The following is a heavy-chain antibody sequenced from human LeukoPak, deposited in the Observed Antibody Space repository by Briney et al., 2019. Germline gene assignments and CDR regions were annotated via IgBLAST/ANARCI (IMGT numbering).Heavy chain of an antibody. V-gene: IGHV5-51*01. D-gene: IGHD2-21*02. CDR2: IYPGDSDT. CDR3: ARGDVVRGVSWFDS. Sequence: GESLKISCQGSGYPFTSYWIGWVRQMPVKGLEWMGSIYPGDSDTKYSPSFQGQITISVDKSTNTAYLQWKSLKASDTAMYYCARGDVVRGVSWFDSWGQGALVTVSS. J-gene: IGHJ5*01. CDR1: GYPFTSYW.